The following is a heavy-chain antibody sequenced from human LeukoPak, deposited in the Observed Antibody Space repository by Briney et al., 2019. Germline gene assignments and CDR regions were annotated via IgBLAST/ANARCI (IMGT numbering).Heavy chain of an antibody. J-gene: IGHJ4*02. Sequence: SETLSPTCTVSGGSISSSSYYWGWIRQPPGKGLEWIGSIYYSGSTYYNPSLKSRVTISVDTSKNQFSLKLSSVTAADTAVYYCAGIAALDYWGQGTLVTVSS. CDR3: AGIAALDY. V-gene: IGHV4-39*01. D-gene: IGHD6-13*01. CDR1: GGSISSSSYY. CDR2: IYYSGST.